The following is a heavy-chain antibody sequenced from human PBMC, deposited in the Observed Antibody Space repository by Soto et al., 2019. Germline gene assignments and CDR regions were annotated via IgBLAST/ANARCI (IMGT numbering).Heavy chain of an antibody. J-gene: IGHJ3*02. CDR3: ARGARSLYCSGGSCQPYDAFDI. Sequence: HPGGSLRLSCAASGVTFSSYGMHWVRQAPGKGLEWVAVIWYDGSNKYYADSVKGRFTISRDNSKNTLYLQMNSLRAEDTAVYYCARGARSLYCSGGSCQPYDAFDIWGQGTMVTVSS. V-gene: IGHV3-33*01. CDR1: GVTFSSYG. CDR2: IWYDGSNK. D-gene: IGHD2-15*01.